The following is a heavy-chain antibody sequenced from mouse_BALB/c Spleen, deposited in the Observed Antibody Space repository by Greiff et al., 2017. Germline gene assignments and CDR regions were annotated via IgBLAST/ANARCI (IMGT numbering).Heavy chain of an antibody. CDR2: ISSGGSYT. CDR3: ARDNGSSSTFAY. V-gene: IGHV5-9-4*01. D-gene: IGHD1-1*01. Sequence: EVQVVESGGGLVKPGGSLKLSCAASGFTFSSYAMSWVRQSPEKRLEWVAEISSGGSYTYYPDTVTGRFTISRDNAKNTLYLEMSSLRSEDTAMYYCARDNGSSSTFAYWGQGTLVTVSA. CDR1: GFTFSSYA. J-gene: IGHJ3*01.